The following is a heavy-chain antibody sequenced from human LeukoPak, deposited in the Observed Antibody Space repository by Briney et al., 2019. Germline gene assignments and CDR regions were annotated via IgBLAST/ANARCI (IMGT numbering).Heavy chain of an antibody. CDR1: GGTFSSYA. CDR3: ARPNWGSGYWYFDL. Sequence: ASVKVSCKASGGTFSSYAISWVRQAPGQGLEWMGGIIPIFGTANYAQKFQGRVTITTDESTSTAYMELSSLRSDDTAVYYCARPNWGSGYWYFDLWGRGTLVTVSS. J-gene: IGHJ2*01. CDR2: IIPIFGTA. V-gene: IGHV1-69*05. D-gene: IGHD7-27*01.